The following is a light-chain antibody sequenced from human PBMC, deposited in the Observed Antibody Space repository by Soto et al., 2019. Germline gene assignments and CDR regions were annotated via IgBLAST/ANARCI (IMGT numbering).Light chain of an antibody. CDR3: QQFNSYPRT. CDR2: HAF. Sequence: IQLTQSPSFLSASVGDRVTITCRASQDISSLLAWYQQQPGKAPKLLISHAFTLQSGVPSRFSGSGSGTEFTLTISRLQPEDFATYYCQQFNSYPRTFGQGTTVEIK. CDR1: QDISSL. J-gene: IGKJ1*01. V-gene: IGKV1-9*01.